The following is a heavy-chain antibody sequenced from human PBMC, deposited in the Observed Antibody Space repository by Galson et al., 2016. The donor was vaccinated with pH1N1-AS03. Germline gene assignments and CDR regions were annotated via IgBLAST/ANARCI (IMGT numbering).Heavy chain of an antibody. V-gene: IGHV3-33*01. J-gene: IGHJ2*01. Sequence: SLRLSCAASGFTFSSHGMHWVRQTPGKGLEWVAVIWHDGSEKYYADSVKGRFTISRDNSKNTLYLQMNSLRAEDTAVYYCARDRHYYDYIWGTYRYDWSFERWGRGPLVTVS. CDR3: ARDRHYYDYIWGTYRYDWSFER. CDR1: GFTFSSHG. D-gene: IGHD3-16*02. CDR2: IWHDGSEK.